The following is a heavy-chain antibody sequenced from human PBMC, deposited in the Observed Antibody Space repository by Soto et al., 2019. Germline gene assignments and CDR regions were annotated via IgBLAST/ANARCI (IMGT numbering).Heavy chain of an antibody. V-gene: IGHV1-46*03. CDR3: ARCQATYYDFWSGYYPSYFDY. CDR1: GYTFTSYY. D-gene: IGHD3-3*01. CDR2: INPSGGST. J-gene: IGHJ4*02. Sequence: GASVKVSCKASGYTFTSYYMHWVRQAPGQGLEWMGIINPSGGSTSYAQKFQGRVTMTRDTSTSTVYMELSSLRSEDTAVYYCARCQATYYDFWSGYYPSYFDYWGQGTLVTVSA.